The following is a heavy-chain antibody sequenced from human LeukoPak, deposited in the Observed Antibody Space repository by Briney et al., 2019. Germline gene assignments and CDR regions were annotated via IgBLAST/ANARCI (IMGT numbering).Heavy chain of an antibody. J-gene: IGHJ4*02. CDR3: ARDRRGYCSGGSCYSGPSSIDY. V-gene: IGHV1-46*01. D-gene: IGHD2-15*01. Sequence: ASVKVSCKPSGYTFTIYYMHWVRQAPGQGLEWMGIINPSGGSTSYAQKFQGRVTMTRDTSTSTVYMELSSLRSEDTAVYYCARDRRGYCSGGSCYSGPSSIDYWGQGTLVTVSS. CDR1: GYTFTIYY. CDR2: INPSGGST.